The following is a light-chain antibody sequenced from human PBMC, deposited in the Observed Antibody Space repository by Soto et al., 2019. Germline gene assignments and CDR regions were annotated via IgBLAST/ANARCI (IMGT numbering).Light chain of an antibody. J-gene: IGLJ2*01. Sequence: QSVLTQPPSVSGAPGQRVTISCTGSSSNIGAGYDVHWYQQLPGTAPKLLIYGNSNRPSGVPDRFSGSKSGTSASLAITGLQVEDEADYYCQSYESSLSGFVIFGGGTKVTVL. CDR3: QSYESSLSGFVI. CDR2: GNS. V-gene: IGLV1-40*01. CDR1: SSNIGAGYD.